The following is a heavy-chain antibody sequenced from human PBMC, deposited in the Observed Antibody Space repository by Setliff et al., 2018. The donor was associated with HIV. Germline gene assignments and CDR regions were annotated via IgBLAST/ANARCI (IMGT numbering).Heavy chain of an antibody. CDR3: AKAQWLLSHWGFDP. Sequence: GGSLRLSCAASGFSFSNYSMNWVRQAPGKGLEWVSAISGSGDSTFYADSVQGRFTISRDNSKNTLYLQMNSLRAEDTAVYYCAKAQWLLSHWGFDPWGQGTLVTVSS. D-gene: IGHD3-3*01. CDR2: ISGSGDST. CDR1: GFSFSNYS. V-gene: IGHV3-23*01. J-gene: IGHJ5*02.